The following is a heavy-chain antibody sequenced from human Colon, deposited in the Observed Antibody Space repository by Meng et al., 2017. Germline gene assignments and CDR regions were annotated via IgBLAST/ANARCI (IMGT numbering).Heavy chain of an antibody. V-gene: IGHV1-2*04. D-gene: IGHD2-2*01. CDR2: INTKTGDT. CDR3: ARGSGTSWLDR. CDR1: GYKFTDYY. Sequence: ASVKVSCKASGYKFTDYYIHWVRQAPGQGLEWLGWINTKTGDTKYAQRFQYWVTMTRDTSVSTAYMDLSSLTPDDAAVYYCARGSGTSWLDRWGQGTLVTVSS. J-gene: IGHJ5*02.